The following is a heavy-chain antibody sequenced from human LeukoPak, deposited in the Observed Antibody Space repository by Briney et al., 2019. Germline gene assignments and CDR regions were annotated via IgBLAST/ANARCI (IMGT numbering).Heavy chain of an antibody. CDR2: IYYSGST. D-gene: IGHD3-16*01. CDR3: ARRTVYPWGPYYYYMDV. CDR1: GGSISSYY. J-gene: IGHJ6*03. Sequence: PSETLSLTCTVSGGSISSYYWSWIRQPPGKGLEWIGYIYYSGSTNYNPSLKSRVTISVDTSKNQFSLKLSSVTAADTAVYYCARRTVYPWGPYYYYMDVWGKGTTVTVSS. V-gene: IGHV4-59*01.